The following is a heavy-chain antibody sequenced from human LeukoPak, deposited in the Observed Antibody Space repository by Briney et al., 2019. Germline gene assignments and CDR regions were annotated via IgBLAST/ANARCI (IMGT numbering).Heavy chain of an antibody. CDR3: ARVVTSGWYISYYYYMDV. J-gene: IGHJ6*03. D-gene: IGHD6-19*01. V-gene: IGHV3-21*01. Sequence: GGSLRLSCAASAFTFSTYNMNWVRQAPGKGLEWVSSITSSSSYTFYADSVKGRFTISRDNAKNSLYLQMNSLRAEDTAVYYCARVVTSGWYISYYYYMDVWGKGTTVTVSS. CDR1: AFTFSTYN. CDR2: ITSSSSYT.